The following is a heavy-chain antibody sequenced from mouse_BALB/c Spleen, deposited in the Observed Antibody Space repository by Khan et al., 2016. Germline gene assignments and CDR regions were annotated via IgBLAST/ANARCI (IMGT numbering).Heavy chain of an antibody. V-gene: IGHV3-8*02. CDR1: GDSITSGY. D-gene: IGHD2-12*01. J-gene: IGHJ3*01. Sequence: EVQLQEPGPSLVKPSQTLSLTCSVTGDSITSGYWNWIRKFPGNKLEYMGYISNSGSTYYNPSLKSRISFSRDTSKNQYFLQLISVNAEDTAPYYCARALTIGVPFSYWGQGTLVTVSA. CDR3: ARALTIGVPFSY. CDR2: ISNSGST.